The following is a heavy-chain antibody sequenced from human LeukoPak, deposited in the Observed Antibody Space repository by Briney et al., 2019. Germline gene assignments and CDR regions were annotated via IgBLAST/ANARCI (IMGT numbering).Heavy chain of an antibody. V-gene: IGHV3-7*03. J-gene: IGHJ4*02. Sequence: PGGSLRLSCAASGFTFSNYGMHWVRQAPGKGLEWVANIKQDGSEKYYVDSVKGRFTISRDNSKNTLYLQMNSLRAEDTAVYYCAKDQRDGILTGFPYIYWDYWGQGTLVTVSS. CDR1: GFTFSNYG. D-gene: IGHD3-9*01. CDR2: IKQDGSEK. CDR3: AKDQRDGILTGFPYIYWDY.